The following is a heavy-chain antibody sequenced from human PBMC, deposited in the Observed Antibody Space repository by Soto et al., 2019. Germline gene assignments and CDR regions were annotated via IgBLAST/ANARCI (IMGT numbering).Heavy chain of an antibody. CDR1: GFSLSTSGVG. Sequence: QITLKESGPTLVKPTQTLTLTCTFSGFSLSTSGVGVGWIRQPPGKALEWLALIYWDDDKRFSPSLKSRLTVTKDTSKKQVVLTMTNMDPVDTAPYYCAHRPPGSSPWDYLGQGTLVTVSS. CDR3: AHRPPGSSPWDY. CDR2: IYWDDDK. J-gene: IGHJ4*02. V-gene: IGHV2-5*02. D-gene: IGHD1-26*01.